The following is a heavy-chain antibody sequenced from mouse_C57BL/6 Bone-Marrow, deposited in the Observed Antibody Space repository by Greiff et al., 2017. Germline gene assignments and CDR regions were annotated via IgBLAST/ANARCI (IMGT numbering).Heavy chain of an antibody. CDR1: EYEFPSYD. CDR3: ARHDAGGYFDY. CDR2: INSGGSYT. V-gene: IGHV5-2*01. Sequence: EVQGVESGGGLVQPGESLKLSCESNEYEFPSYDMSWVRKTPEKRLELVAAINSGGSYTYYPDSVKGRFTISRDKAKNTLYLQMSSLKSEDTAMYYCARHDAGGYFDYGGRGTALTVSA. J-gene: IGHJ2*01.